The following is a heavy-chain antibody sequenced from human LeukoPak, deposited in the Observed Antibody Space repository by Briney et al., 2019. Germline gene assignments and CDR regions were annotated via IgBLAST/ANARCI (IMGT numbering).Heavy chain of an antibody. Sequence: PGGSLRLSCAASGFTFSSYAMHWVRQAPGKGLEWVAVISYDGSNKYYADSVKGRFTISRDNSKNTLYLQMNSLRAEDTAVYYCARPHTPPPFFGVVPYYYYYMDVWGKGTTVTVSS. CDR1: GFTFSSYA. J-gene: IGHJ6*03. CDR3: ARPHTPPPFFGVVPYYYYYMDV. V-gene: IGHV3-30*04. CDR2: ISYDGSNK. D-gene: IGHD3-3*01.